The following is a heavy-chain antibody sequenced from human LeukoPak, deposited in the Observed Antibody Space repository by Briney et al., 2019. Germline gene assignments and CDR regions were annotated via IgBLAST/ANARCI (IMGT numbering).Heavy chain of an antibody. D-gene: IGHD5-24*01. CDR1: KFSFSDYA. CDR2: ISFDGSNK. CDR3: ARDLRWLQTFDH. Sequence: GGSLRLSCAASKFSFSDYAMHWVRQAPGKGLEWVAIISFDGSNKNYADSVKGRFTISRDNSRNTLYLQMNSLTAEDTAVYFCARDLRWLQTFDHWGQGSLVSVSS. J-gene: IGHJ4*02. V-gene: IGHV3-30-3*01.